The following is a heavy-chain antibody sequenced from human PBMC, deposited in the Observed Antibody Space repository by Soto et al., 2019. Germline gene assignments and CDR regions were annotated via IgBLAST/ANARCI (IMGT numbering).Heavy chain of an antibody. CDR1: GYTFTSYD. CDR3: AVSAPVIVVVPAAPPHYMDV. D-gene: IGHD2-2*01. CDR2: MNPNSGNT. Sequence: ASVKVSCKASGYTFTSYDINWVRQATGQGLEWMGWMNPNSGNTGYAQKFQGRVTMTRNTSISTAYMELSSLRSEDTAVYYCAVSAPVIVVVPAAPPHYMDVWGKGTTVTVSS. J-gene: IGHJ6*03. V-gene: IGHV1-8*01.